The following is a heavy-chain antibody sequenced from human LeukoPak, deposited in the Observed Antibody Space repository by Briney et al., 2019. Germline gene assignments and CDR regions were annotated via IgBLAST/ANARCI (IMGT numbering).Heavy chain of an antibody. CDR2: INHSGST. D-gene: IGHD6-19*01. CDR1: GGSFSGYY. Sequence: PSETLSLTCAVYGGSFSGYYWSWIRQPPGKGLEWIGEINHSGSTNYNPSLKSRVTISVDTSKNQFSLKLSSVTAADTAVYYCARPNLHKYPVAGTSSYLDYWGQGTLVTVYS. CDR3: ARPNLHKYPVAGTSSYLDY. V-gene: IGHV4-34*01. J-gene: IGHJ4*02.